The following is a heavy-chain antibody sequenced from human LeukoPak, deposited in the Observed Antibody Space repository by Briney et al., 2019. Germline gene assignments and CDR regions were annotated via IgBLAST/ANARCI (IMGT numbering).Heavy chain of an antibody. J-gene: IGHJ6*03. CDR3: ARSYYDPHNPHYYYYYMDV. CDR2: MNPNSGNT. D-gene: IGHD3-22*01. Sequence: ASVKVSCKASGYTFTSYDINWVRQATGQGLEWMGWMNPNSGNTGYAQKFQGRVTMTRNTSISTAYMELSSLRSEDTAVYYCARSYYDPHNPHYYYYYMDVWGNGTTVIVSS. CDR1: GYTFTSYD. V-gene: IGHV1-8*01.